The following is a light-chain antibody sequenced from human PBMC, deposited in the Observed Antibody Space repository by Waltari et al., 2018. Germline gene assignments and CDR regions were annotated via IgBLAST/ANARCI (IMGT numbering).Light chain of an antibody. CDR3: QQRNYWPLT. J-gene: IGKJ4*01. Sequence: EIVLTQSPATLSLSPGERATLSCRASQSLAYYLAWYQQRPGQAPRLLISAVSNRASGIPARFSGSGSGADFTLTIDSLEPEDFAVYFCQQRNYWPLTFGGGTRVEIK. V-gene: IGKV3-11*01. CDR2: AVS. CDR1: QSLAYY.